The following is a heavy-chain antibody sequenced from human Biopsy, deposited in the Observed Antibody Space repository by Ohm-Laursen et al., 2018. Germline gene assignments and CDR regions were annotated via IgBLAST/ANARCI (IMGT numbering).Heavy chain of an antibody. J-gene: IGHJ4*02. CDR3: AADINVWNVNY. V-gene: IGHV1-24*01. D-gene: IGHD1-1*01. CDR2: FAPENGKT. Sequence: AASVKVSCKVSGYTLTALSMHWVRQAPGRGLGWMGGFAPENGKTIYAQKFQGRITMTEDTSTDTAYMELSSLRSEDTAVYYCAADINVWNVNYWGQGTQVTVSS. CDR1: GYTLTALS.